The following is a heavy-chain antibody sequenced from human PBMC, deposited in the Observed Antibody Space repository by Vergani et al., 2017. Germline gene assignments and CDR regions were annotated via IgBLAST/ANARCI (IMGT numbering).Heavy chain of an antibody. V-gene: IGHV4-34*01. CDR1: GGSFSGYY. J-gene: IGHJ4*02. Sequence: QVQLQQWGAGLLKPSETLSLTCAVYGGSFSGYYWSWIRQPPGKGLEWIGEINHSGSTNYNPSLKSRVTISVDTSKNQFSLKLSSVTAADPAVYYCAGGGNSAAFDYWGQGTLVTVSS. CDR2: INHSGST. D-gene: IGHD4-23*01. CDR3: AGGGNSAAFDY.